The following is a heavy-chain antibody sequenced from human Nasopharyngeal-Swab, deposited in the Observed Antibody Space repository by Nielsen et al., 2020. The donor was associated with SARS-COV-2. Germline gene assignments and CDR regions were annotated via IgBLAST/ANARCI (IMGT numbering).Heavy chain of an antibody. Sequence: GESLKISCAASGFTFSSYAMHWVRQAPGKGLEWVAVISYDGSNKYYADSVKGRFNISRDNSKNTLYLQMNSLRAEDTAVYYCASSPGIAAPTGMDVWGQGTTVTVSS. J-gene: IGHJ6*02. D-gene: IGHD6-13*01. CDR3: ASSPGIAAPTGMDV. CDR1: GFTFSSYA. V-gene: IGHV3-30*04. CDR2: ISYDGSNK.